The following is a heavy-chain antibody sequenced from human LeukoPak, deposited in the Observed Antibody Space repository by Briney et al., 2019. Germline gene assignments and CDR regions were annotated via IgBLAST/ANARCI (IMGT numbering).Heavy chain of an antibody. CDR1: GFTFSTYV. Sequence: GGSLRLSCSVSGFTFSTYVMHWVRQAPGKGLEYVSAISSNGDNTYYADSVKGRFTISRDNSKNTLYLQMSSLRADDTAVYYCVRGTGYWGQGTLVTVPS. V-gene: IGHV3-64D*06. CDR2: ISSNGDNT. CDR3: VRGTGY. J-gene: IGHJ4*02.